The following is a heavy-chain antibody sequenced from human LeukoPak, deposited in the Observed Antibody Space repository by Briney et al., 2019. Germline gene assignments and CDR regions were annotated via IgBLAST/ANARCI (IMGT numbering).Heavy chain of an antibody. Sequence: SETLSLTCTISGGSISSSSYYWGWIRQPPGKGLEWIGSIYYSGSTYYNPTLKSRVTISVDTSKNQFSLKLRSVTAADTAVYYCARHVPKLDWFDPWGQGTLVTVSS. D-gene: IGHD1-26*01. J-gene: IGHJ5*02. CDR2: IYYSGST. CDR1: GGSISSSSYY. V-gene: IGHV4-39*01. CDR3: ARHVPKLDWFDP.